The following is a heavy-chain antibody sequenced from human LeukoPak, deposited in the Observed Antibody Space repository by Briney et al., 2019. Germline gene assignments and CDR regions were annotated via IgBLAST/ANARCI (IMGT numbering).Heavy chain of an antibody. J-gene: IGHJ3*02. CDR1: GGTFSSYA. D-gene: IGHD6-6*01. V-gene: IGHV1-69*13. CDR3: ARVGSSSLAFDI. CDR2: IIPIFGTA. Sequence: SVKVSCKASGGTFSSYAISWVRQAPGQGLEWMGGIIPIFGTANYAQKFQGRVTITADESTSTAYMELSSLRSEDTAVYYCARVGSSSLAFDIWGQGTMVTVSS.